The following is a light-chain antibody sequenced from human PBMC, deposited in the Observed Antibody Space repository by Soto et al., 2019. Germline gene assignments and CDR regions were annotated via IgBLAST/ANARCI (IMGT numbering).Light chain of an antibody. J-gene: IGKJ1*01. CDR3: QQYESSPGT. CDR1: QSVSSGY. Sequence: EIVLTQSPGTLSLSPGERATLSCRASQSVSSGYLAWYQQKPGQAPRHLISGASSRATGIRDRFSGSGSGTDFTLTISRLEPENFTVYYCQQYESSPGTFGQGTKVEIK. V-gene: IGKV3-20*01. CDR2: GAS.